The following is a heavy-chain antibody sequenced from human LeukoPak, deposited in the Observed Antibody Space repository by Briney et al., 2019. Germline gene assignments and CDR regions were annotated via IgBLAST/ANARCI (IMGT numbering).Heavy chain of an antibody. J-gene: IGHJ5*02. V-gene: IGHV4-61*02. CDR3: ARGSHYYDSSGYSQTWFDP. CDR2: IYTSGST. Sequence: SETLSLTCTVSGGSISSGSYYWSWIRQPAGKGLEWIGRIYTSGSTNYNPSLKSRVTISVDTSKNQFSLKLSSVTAAGTAVYYCARGSHYYDSSGYSQTWFDPWGQGTLVTVSS. CDR1: GGSISSGSYY. D-gene: IGHD3-22*01.